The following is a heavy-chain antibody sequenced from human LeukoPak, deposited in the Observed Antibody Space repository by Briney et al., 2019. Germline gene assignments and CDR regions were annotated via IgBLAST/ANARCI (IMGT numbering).Heavy chain of an antibody. V-gene: IGHV3-23*01. CDR2: VSGTGDDT. CDR3: AKILRPVTSFPQFYFFCMDV. Sequence: PGGSLRLSCAASGFSFRDFAMTWVRRAPGKGLEWVSTVSGTGDDTYYSDTVKGRFTMSRDNSENTLDLQMNSLRVEDTAVYYCAKILRPVTSFPQFYFFCMDVWGKGATVTVSS. J-gene: IGHJ6*04. CDR1: GFSFRDFA. D-gene: IGHD4-17*01.